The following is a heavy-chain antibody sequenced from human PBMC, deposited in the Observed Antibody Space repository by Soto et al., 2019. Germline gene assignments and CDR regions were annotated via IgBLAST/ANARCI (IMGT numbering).Heavy chain of an antibody. J-gene: IGHJ5*02. CDR3: ARSDCYGVCRGKWLDP. CDR2: IYHSGTT. Sequence: LRETPSLTCAVSGGSISSDDWWTLVRQTPGKGLEWIGEIYHSGTTNYNPSLMSRVTIAVDKAKSQFSLRLDSVTAADTAVYYCARSDCYGVCRGKWLDPWGQGILVTVSS. CDR1: GGSISSDDW. V-gene: IGHV4-4*02. D-gene: IGHD2-21*02.